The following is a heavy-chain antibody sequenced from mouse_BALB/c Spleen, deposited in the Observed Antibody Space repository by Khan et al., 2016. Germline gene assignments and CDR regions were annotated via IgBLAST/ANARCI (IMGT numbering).Heavy chain of an antibody. CDR1: GFSLSRYS. J-gene: IGHJ1*01. CDR2: IWSGGNT. D-gene: IGHD2-1*01. Sequence: QVQLKESGPGLVAPSQSLSITCTVSGFSLSRYSVNWVRQLPGKGLEWLGLIWSGGNTDYNSSLKTRLTITKDNSKSQESLKMNSLQDDDTAMYYCAGNGKWYFDVWGAGTTVTVSS. CDR3: AGNGKWYFDV. V-gene: IGHV2-6-4*01.